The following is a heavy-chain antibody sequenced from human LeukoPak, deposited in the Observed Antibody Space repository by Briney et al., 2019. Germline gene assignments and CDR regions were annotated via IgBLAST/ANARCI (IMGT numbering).Heavy chain of an antibody. V-gene: IGHV4-38-2*02. D-gene: IGHD7-27*01. Sequence: SETLSLTCSVSDYSISSAYYWGWIRQPPGKGLEWIGTMYHSGSTNYNPSLKSRVTISVDTSKNQFSLKLSSVTAADTAVYFCARGFRGDNFDYWGQGTLVTVSS. J-gene: IGHJ4*02. CDR3: ARGFRGDNFDY. CDR2: MYHSGST. CDR1: DYSISSAYY.